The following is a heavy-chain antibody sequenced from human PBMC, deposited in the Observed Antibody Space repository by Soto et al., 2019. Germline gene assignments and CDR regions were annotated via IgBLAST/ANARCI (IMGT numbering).Heavy chain of an antibody. CDR1: GYTFTDYY. V-gene: IGHV1-2*02. CDR2: INPKTRGP. Sequence: QVQLVQSGAELQKPGASVKVSCMASGYTFTDYYIHWVRQAPGQRLEWMGWINPKTRGPIYAQPFHARATLTRDASIRTAWMELTSLTSDATAIYYCARSPPRGSSVYVDPWGQGTLVTVSS. D-gene: IGHD6-6*01. CDR3: ARSPPRGSSVYVDP. J-gene: IGHJ5*02.